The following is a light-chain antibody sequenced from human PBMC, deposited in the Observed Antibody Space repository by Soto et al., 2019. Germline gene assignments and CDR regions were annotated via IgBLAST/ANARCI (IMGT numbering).Light chain of an antibody. Sequence: DIQMTQSPSTLSASVGDRVTFTCRASQSISNWLAWYQQKPGKAPKLLIYDAFGLQSEVPSRFRGSDSGTEFALTCSTLRPDDFETYYWQQYMNYATVDHGTKV. J-gene: IGKJ1*01. V-gene: IGKV1-5*01. CDR2: DAF. CDR3: QQYMNYAT. CDR1: QSISNW.